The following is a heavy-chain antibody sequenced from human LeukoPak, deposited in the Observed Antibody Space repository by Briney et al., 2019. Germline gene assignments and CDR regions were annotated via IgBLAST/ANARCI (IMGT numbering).Heavy chain of an antibody. CDR2: IHNSGRT. CDR1: GGSVSSYY. CDR3: ARHGTISSESYFDY. Sequence: SETLSLTCSVSGGSVSSYYWSWIRQSPGKGLEWIGYIHNSGRTNYNPSLKSRVTGFVDTSKNQVSLRLSSVTAADTAVYYCARHGTISSESYFDYWGQGVLVTVSS. J-gene: IGHJ4*02. D-gene: IGHD1-14*01. V-gene: IGHV4-59*08.